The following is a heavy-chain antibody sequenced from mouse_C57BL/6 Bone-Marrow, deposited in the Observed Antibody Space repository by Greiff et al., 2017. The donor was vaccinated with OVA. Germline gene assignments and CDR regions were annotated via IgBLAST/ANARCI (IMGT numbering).Heavy chain of an antibody. CDR1: GYAFSSYW. CDR3: ARRRYYGSWYFDV. Sequence: QVQLQQSGAELVKPGASVKISCKASGYAFSSYWMNWVKQRPGKGLEWIGQIYPGDGDTNYNGKFKGKATLTADKSSSTAYMQLSSLTSEDSAVYFCARRRYYGSWYFDVWGTGTTVTVSS. D-gene: IGHD1-1*01. CDR2: IYPGDGDT. V-gene: IGHV1-80*01. J-gene: IGHJ1*03.